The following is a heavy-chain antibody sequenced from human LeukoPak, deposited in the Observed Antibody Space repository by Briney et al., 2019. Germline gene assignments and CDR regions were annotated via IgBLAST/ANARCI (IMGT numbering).Heavy chain of an antibody. CDR3: ARDRYCSGGSCYPLDY. Sequence: GGSLRLSCAASGFTFSSYSMNWVRQAPGKGLDWVSSISSSSSYIYYADSVKGRFTISRDNAKNSLYLQMNSLRAEDTAVYYCARDRYCSGGSCYPLDYWGQGTLVTVSS. CDR1: GFTFSSYS. V-gene: IGHV3-21*01. CDR2: ISSSSSYI. D-gene: IGHD2-15*01. J-gene: IGHJ4*02.